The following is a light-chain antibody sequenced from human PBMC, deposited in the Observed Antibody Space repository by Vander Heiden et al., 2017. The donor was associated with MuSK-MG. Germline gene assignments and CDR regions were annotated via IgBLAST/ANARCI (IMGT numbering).Light chain of an antibody. CDR3: QQYVLALSPSYT. Sequence: EIVLTQSPGTLSLSPGERATLSCRASQSVTSNYLAWYQQKPGQAPRLLIYGASSRATGIPDRFSGSGSWTDFTLTISRLEPEEFAVYYCQQYVLALSPSYTFGQGTKLEIK. V-gene: IGKV3-20*01. J-gene: IGKJ2*01. CDR2: GAS. CDR1: QSVTSNY.